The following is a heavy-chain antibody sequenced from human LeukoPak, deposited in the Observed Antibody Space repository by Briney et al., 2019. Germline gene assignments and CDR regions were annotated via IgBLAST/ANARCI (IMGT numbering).Heavy chain of an antibody. Sequence: ASVKVSSKASVYTFTIYGTSGVRHTPGQGLEWMGCICAYNGNTNYAQKLEGRVTMTTNTSTSTAYMVLRSLRSDDTAVYYWGGGGERGSNYYYYMDVWGKRTTVTVSS. D-gene: IGHD3-16*01. CDR3: GGGGERGSNYYYYMDV. J-gene: IGHJ6*03. CDR2: ICAYNGNT. CDR1: VYTFTIYG. V-gene: IGHV1-18*01.